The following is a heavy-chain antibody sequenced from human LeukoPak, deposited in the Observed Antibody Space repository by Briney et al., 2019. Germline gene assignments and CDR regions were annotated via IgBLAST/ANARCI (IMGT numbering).Heavy chain of an antibody. J-gene: IGHJ4*02. Sequence: ASVKVSCKASGGTFSSYTISWMRQAPGQGLEWMGRIIPILGIANYAQKFQGRVTITADKSTSAAYMELSSLRSEDTAVYYCARARSCGGDCYSDDYWGREPWSPSPQ. CDR2: IIPILGIA. V-gene: IGHV1-69*02. CDR3: ARARSCGGDCYSDDY. D-gene: IGHD2-21*02. CDR1: GGTFSSYT.